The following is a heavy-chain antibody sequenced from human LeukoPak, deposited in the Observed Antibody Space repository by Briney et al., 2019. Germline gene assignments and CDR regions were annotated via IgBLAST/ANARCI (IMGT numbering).Heavy chain of an antibody. V-gene: IGHV3-33*08. CDR3: ARGLDTAMAGSLGY. J-gene: IGHJ4*02. CDR1: GFTFDDYA. CDR2: IWYDGSNK. D-gene: IGHD5-18*01. Sequence: GGSLRLSCAASGFTFDDYAMHWVRQAPGKGLEWVAVIWYDGSNKYYADSVKGRFTISRDNSKNTLYLQMNSLRAEDTAVYYCARGLDTAMAGSLGYWGQGTLVTVSS.